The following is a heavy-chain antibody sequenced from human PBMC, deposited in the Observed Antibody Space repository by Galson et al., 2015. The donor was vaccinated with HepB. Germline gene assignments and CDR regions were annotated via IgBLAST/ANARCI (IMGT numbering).Heavy chain of an antibody. D-gene: IGHD1-26*01. CDR3: ARDSARNSADLGTFDI. J-gene: IGHJ3*02. CDR2: ITTSGTYI. CDR1: GFTFSSYS. Sequence: SLRLSCAASGFTFSSYSIHWVRQAPGKGPEWVSSITTSGTYIYYADSVKGRFTISRDNAKNSLFLQMNSLRAEDTALYYCARDSARNSADLGTFDIWGQGTMVTVSS. V-gene: IGHV3-21*01.